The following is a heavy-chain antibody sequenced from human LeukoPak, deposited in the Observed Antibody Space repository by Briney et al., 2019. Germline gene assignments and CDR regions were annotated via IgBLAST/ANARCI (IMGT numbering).Heavy chain of an antibody. Sequence: GGSPRLSCAASGFTFSSYGMHWVRQAPGKGLEWVAVIWYDGSNKYYADSVNGRFTISRDNSKNTLYLQMNSLRAEDTAVYYCARPYSSGYYFDYWGQGTLVTVSS. CDR3: ARPYSSGYYFDY. D-gene: IGHD6-19*01. CDR1: GFTFSSYG. CDR2: IWYDGSNK. J-gene: IGHJ4*02. V-gene: IGHV3-33*01.